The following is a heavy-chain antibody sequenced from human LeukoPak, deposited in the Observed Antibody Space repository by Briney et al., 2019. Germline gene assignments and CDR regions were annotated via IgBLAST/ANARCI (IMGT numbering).Heavy chain of an antibody. V-gene: IGHV3-23*01. CDR2: ISGGGGST. Sequence: GGSLRLSCAASGFTFSSYAMGWVRQAPGKGLEWVSTISGGGGSTYYADSVKGRFTISRDNSKNTLYLQMNSLRVEDTALYNCAKTLQGYYYYGLDVWGQGTTVTVSS. CDR3: AKTLQGYYYYGLDV. J-gene: IGHJ6*02. CDR1: GFTFSSYA.